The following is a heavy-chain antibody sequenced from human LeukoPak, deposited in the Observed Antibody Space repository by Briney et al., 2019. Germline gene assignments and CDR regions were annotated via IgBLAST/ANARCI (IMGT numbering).Heavy chain of an antibody. CDR2: IIPILGIA. V-gene: IGHV1-69*04. Sequence: SVKVSCKASGGTFSSYAISRVRQAPGQGLEWMGRIIPILGIANYAQKCQGRVTITADKSTSTAYMELSSLRSEDTAVYYCARVPDYYDSRGGAYYYYGMDVWGQGTTVTVSS. CDR3: ARVPDYYDSRGGAYYYYGMDV. CDR1: GGTFSSYA. D-gene: IGHD3-22*01. J-gene: IGHJ6*02.